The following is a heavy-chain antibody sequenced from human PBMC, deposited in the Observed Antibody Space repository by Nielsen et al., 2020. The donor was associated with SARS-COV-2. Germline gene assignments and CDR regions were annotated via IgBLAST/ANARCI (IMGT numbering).Heavy chain of an antibody. D-gene: IGHD1-1*01. J-gene: IGHJ4*02. CDR1: GFTFSSNA. V-gene: IGHV3-23*01. CDR3: AKGRVQVRPDFDY. CDR2: FSGSGSGGTT. Sequence: ETLSLTCAASGFTFSSNATSWVRQAPGKGLEWVSAFSGSGSGGTTYYADSVKGRFTISRVNSKNTLFLQMNSLRAEDTAVYYCAKGRVQVRPDFDYWGQGTLVTVSS.